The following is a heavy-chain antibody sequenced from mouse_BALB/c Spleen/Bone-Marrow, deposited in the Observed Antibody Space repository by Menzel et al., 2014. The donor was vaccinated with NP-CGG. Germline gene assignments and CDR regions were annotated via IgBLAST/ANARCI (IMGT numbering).Heavy chain of an antibody. J-gene: IGHJ3*01. CDR2: INPGSGGI. D-gene: IGHD4-1*01. V-gene: IGHV1-54*01. CDR1: GYAFTNYW. Sequence: QVPVKQSGVELVRPGTSVKVSCKGSGYAFTNYWIEWVKQRPGQGLEWIGVINPGSGGINYNEKFKGKATLTADKSSNTAYMQLSSLTSDDSAVYFCARELGRGFAYWGQGTLVTVSA. CDR3: ARELGRGFAY.